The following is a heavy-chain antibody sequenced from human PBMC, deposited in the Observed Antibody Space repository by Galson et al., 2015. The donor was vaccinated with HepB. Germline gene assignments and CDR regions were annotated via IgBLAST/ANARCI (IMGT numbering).Heavy chain of an antibody. J-gene: IGHJ5*02. D-gene: IGHD5-18*01. CDR1: GFTFSNAW. CDR3: TTGPDSYGSNP. CDR2: IKSKTDGGTT. V-gene: IGHV3-15*01. Sequence: SLRLSCAASGFTFSNAWMSWVRQAPGKGLEWVGRIKSKTDGGTTDYAAPVKGRFTISRDDSKNTLYLQMNSLKTEDTAVYYCTTGPDSYGSNPWGQGTLVTVSS.